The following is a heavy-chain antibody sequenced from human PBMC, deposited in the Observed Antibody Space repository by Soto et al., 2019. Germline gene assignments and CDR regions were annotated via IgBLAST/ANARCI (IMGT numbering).Heavy chain of an antibody. CDR2: ISSSGGST. J-gene: IGHJ4*02. D-gene: IGHD3-22*01. Sequence: EVQLLESGGGLVQPGGSLRLSCAASGFTFSSYAMSWVRQAPGKGLEWVSAISSSGGSTYYAASVKGRFTIARDSSKNTLYLQMNSLRAEDTAVYYCATRGPHDSSGYPLDYWGQGTLVTVSS. V-gene: IGHV3-23*01. CDR3: ATRGPHDSSGYPLDY. CDR1: GFTFSSYA.